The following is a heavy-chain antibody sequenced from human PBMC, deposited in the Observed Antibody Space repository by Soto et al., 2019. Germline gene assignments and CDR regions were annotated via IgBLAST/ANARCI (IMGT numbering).Heavy chain of an antibody. V-gene: IGHV1-46*01. CDR1: GYTFTSYY. CDR2: INPSGGST. J-gene: IGHJ4*02. CDR3: AKVPPRPYCSSVSCPFDY. D-gene: IGHD2-2*01. Sequence: GASVKVSCKASGYTFTSYYMHWVRQAPGQGLEWMGIINPSGGSTSYAQKFQGRVTMTRDTSTSTVYMELSSLRAEDTAIYYCAKVPPRPYCSSVSCPFDYWGQGTLVTVSS.